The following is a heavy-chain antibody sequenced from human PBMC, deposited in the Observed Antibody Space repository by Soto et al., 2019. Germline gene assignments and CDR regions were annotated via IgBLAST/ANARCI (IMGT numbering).Heavy chain of an antibody. CDR1: GFTFSNAW. V-gene: IGHV3-15*01. J-gene: IGHJ6*03. Sequence: EVQLVESGGGLVKPGGSLRLSCAASGFTFSNAWMSWVRQAPGKGLEWVGRIKSKTDGGTTDYAAPVKGRFTISREDSKNPLNLQMKSLKTEDTAVYYCTTYCTNGVCYFSDYYYMDVWCKGTTVTVSS. CDR2: IKSKTDGGTT. CDR3: TTYCTNGVCYFSDYYYMDV. D-gene: IGHD2-8*01.